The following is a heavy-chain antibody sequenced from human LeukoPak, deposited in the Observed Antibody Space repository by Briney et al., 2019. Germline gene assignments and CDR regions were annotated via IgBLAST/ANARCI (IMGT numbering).Heavy chain of an antibody. CDR1: GGYINSHY. CDR2: ISYTGSA. J-gene: IGHJ5*02. Sequence: SETLSLTCTVSGGYINSHYWGWIRQPPGKVLEYIGYISYTGSAIYSPSLESRVTISIDTSKNQFSLKLSSVTAADTAVYYCAREIVGAPNWFDPWGQGTLVTVSS. V-gene: IGHV4-59*11. D-gene: IGHD1-26*01. CDR3: AREIVGAPNWFDP.